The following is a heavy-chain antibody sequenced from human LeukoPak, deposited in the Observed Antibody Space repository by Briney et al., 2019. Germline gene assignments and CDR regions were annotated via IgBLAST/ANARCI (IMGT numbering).Heavy chain of an antibody. J-gene: IGHJ5*02. CDR2: ISGDGTAR. D-gene: IGHD3-10*01. V-gene: IGHV3-74*01. Sequence: GGSLRLSCAASGFTSSSFWMHWVRQVPGKGLVWVSRISGDGTARNYADSVKGRFTISRDDAKNTVDLQMNSLRGEDTAVYYCVRGRGSYGWFDPWGQGTLVTVSS. CDR1: GFTSSSFW. CDR3: VRGRGSYGWFDP.